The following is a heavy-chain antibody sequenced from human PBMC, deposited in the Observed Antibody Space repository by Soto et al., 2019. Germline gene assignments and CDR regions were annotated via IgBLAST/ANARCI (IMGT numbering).Heavy chain of an antibody. CDR1: GFTFITYG. CDR3: AKVSSGWYADFFDL. J-gene: IGHJ4*02. V-gene: IGHV3-30*18. CDR2: ISSDGRDR. D-gene: IGHD6-13*01. Sequence: GGSLRLSCAASGFTFITYGIHWVRQAPGKELEWVAVISSDGRDRHYADSVKGRFTISRDNSKNTLSLQMNSLRAEDTAIYYYAKVSSGWYADFFDLCGQGTLVTGSS.